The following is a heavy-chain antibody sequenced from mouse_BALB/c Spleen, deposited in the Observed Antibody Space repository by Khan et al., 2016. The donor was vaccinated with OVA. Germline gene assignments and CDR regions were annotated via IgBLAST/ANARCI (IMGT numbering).Heavy chain of an antibody. J-gene: IGHJ4*01. Sequence: EVKLEESGPGLVKPSQSLSLTCTVTGYSITSDYAWNWIRQFPGNKLEWMGYISYSGSTNYNPSLKGRISITRDTSKNQFFLQLNSVTTEDTATYYCARDGSRYNYAMDYWGQGTSVTVSS. CDR3: ARDGSRYNYAMDY. D-gene: IGHD2-3*01. V-gene: IGHV3-2*02. CDR2: ISYSGST. CDR1: GYSITSDYA.